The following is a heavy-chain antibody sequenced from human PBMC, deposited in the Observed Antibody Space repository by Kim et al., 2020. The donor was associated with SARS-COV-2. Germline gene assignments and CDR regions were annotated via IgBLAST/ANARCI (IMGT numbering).Heavy chain of an antibody. CDR2: VNAGNGNT. J-gene: IGHJ4*02. Sequence: ASVKVSCKAAGYTFTSHAMHWVRQAPGQRLEWMGWVNAGNGNTKYSQKFQGRVTITRDTSASTVYMELSSLRSEDTAVYYCARSGYPTYYFDYWGQGTLVTVSS. V-gene: IGHV1-3*01. D-gene: IGHD6-13*01. CDR3: ARSGYPTYYFDY. CDR1: GYTFTSHA.